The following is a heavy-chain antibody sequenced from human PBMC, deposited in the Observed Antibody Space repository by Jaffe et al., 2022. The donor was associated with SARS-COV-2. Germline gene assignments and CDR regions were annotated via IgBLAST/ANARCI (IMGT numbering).Heavy chain of an antibody. CDR1: GGSISSSSYY. D-gene: IGHD6-19*01. V-gene: IGHV4-39*01. CDR3: APRVYSSGWYFDY. Sequence: QLQLQESGPGLVKPSETLSLTCTVSGGSISSSSYYWGWIRQPPGKGLEWIGSIYYSGSTYYNPSLKSRVTISVDTSKNQFSLKLSSVTAADTAVYYCAPRVYSSGWYFDYWGQGTLVTVSS. CDR2: IYYSGST. J-gene: IGHJ4*02.